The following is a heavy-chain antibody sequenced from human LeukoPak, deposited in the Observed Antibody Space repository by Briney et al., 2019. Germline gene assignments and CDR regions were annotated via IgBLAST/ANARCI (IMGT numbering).Heavy chain of an antibody. CDR2: INHSGST. V-gene: IGHV4-34*01. J-gene: IGHJ4*02. Sequence: PSETLSLTCAVYGGSFSGYYWSWIRQPPGKGLEWIGEINHSGSTNYNPSLKSRVTISVDTSKNQFSLKLSSVTAADTAVYYCARQAAGTNGSKNFDYWGQGTLVTVSS. D-gene: IGHD6-13*01. CDR3: ARQAAGTNGSKNFDY. CDR1: GGSFSGYY.